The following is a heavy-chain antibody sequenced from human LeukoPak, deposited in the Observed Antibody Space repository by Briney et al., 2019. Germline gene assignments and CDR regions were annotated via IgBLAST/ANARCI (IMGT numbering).Heavy chain of an antibody. Sequence: GASVKVSCKASGGTFSSYAISWVRQAPGQGLEWMGRIIPILGIANYAQKFQGRVTITADKSTSTAYMELSSLRSEDTAVYYCARDGSYCSGGNCYGGTGDNWFDPWGQGTLVTVSS. CDR2: IIPILGIA. V-gene: IGHV1-69*04. J-gene: IGHJ5*02. CDR1: GGTFSSYA. CDR3: ARDGSYCSGGNCYGGTGDNWFDP. D-gene: IGHD2-15*01.